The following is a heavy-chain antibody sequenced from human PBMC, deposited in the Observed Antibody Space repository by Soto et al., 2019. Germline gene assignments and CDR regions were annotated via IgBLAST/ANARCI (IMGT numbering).Heavy chain of an antibody. CDR1: GGSISSGDYY. CDR2: IYYSGTT. J-gene: IGHJ4*02. V-gene: IGHV4-30-4*01. CDR3: AREAYGGYGPLNY. D-gene: IGHD5-12*01. Sequence: QVQLQESGPGLVKASQTLSLTCTVSGGSISSGDYYWSWIRQPPGKGLEWIGNIYYSGTTFYNPSLKSRATISVDTSKNQFSLKLSSVTAADTAVYYCAREAYGGYGPLNYWGQGTLVSVSS.